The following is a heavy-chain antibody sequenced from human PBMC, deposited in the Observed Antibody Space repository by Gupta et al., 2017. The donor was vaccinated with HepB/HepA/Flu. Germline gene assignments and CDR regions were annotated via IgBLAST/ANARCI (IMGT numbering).Heavy chain of an antibody. CDR2: ISSSGSTI. CDR3: ASTTYYDFWSGYRMGYGMDV. D-gene: IGHD3-3*01. J-gene: IGHJ6*02. CDR1: GFTFSSYE. Sequence: EVQLVESGGGLVQPGGSLRLSCAASGFTFSSYEMNWVRQAPGKGLEWVSYISSSGSTIYYADSVKGRFTIFRDNAKNSLYLQMNSLRAEDTAVYYCASTTYYDFWSGYRMGYGMDVWGQGTTVTVSS. V-gene: IGHV3-48*03.